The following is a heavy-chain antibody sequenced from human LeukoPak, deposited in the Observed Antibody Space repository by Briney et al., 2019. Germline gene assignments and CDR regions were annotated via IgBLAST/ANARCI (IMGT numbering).Heavy chain of an antibody. Sequence: GGSLRLSCTPSELNFADAWMSWVRPAPGKGLEWVGRINNKAHGGTTDYAAHVKGRFSISRDDSKTTLYLQMNSLTTEDTAVYYCTTGSKRGQGTLVTVSS. CDR1: ELNFADAW. V-gene: IGHV3-15*01. CDR3: TTGSK. J-gene: IGHJ4*02. CDR2: INNKAHGGTT.